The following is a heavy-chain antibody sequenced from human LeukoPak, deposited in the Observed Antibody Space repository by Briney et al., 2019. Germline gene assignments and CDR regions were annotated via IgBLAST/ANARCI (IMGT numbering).Heavy chain of an antibody. D-gene: IGHD3-22*01. V-gene: IGHV3-7*01. Sequence: GGSLRLSCAASGFTFSSYWMSWVRQAPGKGLEWVANIKQDGSEKYYVDSVKGRFTISRDDAKNSLYLQMNSLRAEDTAVYYCARGEHYYDSSGPIVDYWGQGTLVTVSS. CDR1: GFTFSSYW. CDR2: IKQDGSEK. J-gene: IGHJ4*02. CDR3: ARGEHYYDSSGPIVDY.